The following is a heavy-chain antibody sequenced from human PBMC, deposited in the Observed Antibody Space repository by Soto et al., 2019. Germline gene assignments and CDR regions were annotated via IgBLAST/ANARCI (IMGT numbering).Heavy chain of an antibody. D-gene: IGHD3-16*01. CDR2: IYWDDDK. J-gene: IGHJ4*02. CDR3: AHALGGGSSSYFDC. CDR1: GSSLSSSGVG. Sequence: QITLKESGPTLVKPTQTLTLTCTFSGSSLSSSGVGVGWIRQPPGKALEWLAVIYWDDDKRYSPSLNSRITITKDTSKNQVVVTMANMDPVDTATFYCAHALGGGSSSYFDCWGQGTLVTVSS. V-gene: IGHV2-5*02.